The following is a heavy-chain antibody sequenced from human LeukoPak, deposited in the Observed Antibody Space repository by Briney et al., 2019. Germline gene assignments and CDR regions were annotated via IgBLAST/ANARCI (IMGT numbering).Heavy chain of an antibody. CDR3: AKTIGAFYEYSADY. CDR2: ISWNSGRI. CDR1: GFTFDEYG. J-gene: IGHJ4*02. V-gene: IGHV3-9*01. D-gene: IGHD5-12*01. Sequence: GRSLRLSCAASGFTFDEYGMYWVRQAPGKGLEWVSGISWNSGRIGCADSVKGRFTISRDNAKNFLYLQMNSLRVGDTALYYCAKTIGAFYEYSADYWGQGTLVTVSS.